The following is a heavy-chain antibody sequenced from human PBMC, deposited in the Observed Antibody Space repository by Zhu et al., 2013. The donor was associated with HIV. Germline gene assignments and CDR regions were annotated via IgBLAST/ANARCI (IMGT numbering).Heavy chain of an antibody. CDR3: ARVKVNRCFLTT. CDR2: INSQNGAA. D-gene: IGHD4-17*01. CDR1: GYTFSGNY. V-gene: IGHV1-2*02. Sequence: QVQLVQSGTEVKKPGASLRVSCQASGYTFSGNYIHWVRQAPGQGLEWMGWINSQNGAAKYAPRFQGRVSLTRDTSVNTAYMELSGLGSDDTAVYYCARVKVNRCFLTTWGQGTLVTVSS. J-gene: IGHJ4*02.